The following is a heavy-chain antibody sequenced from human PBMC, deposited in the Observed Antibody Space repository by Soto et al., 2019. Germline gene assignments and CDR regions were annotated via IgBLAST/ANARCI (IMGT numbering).Heavy chain of an antibody. CDR1: GGSISSGGYY. Sequence: QVQLQESGPGLVKPSQTLSLTCTVSGGSISSGGYYWSWIRQHPGKGLEWIGYIYYSGSTYYNPSLKSRVTISVDTSKNQFSLKLSSVTAADTAVYYCARDRGYCSGGSCYYYYGMDVWGQGTTVTVSS. CDR2: IYYSGST. J-gene: IGHJ6*02. V-gene: IGHV4-31*03. D-gene: IGHD2-15*01. CDR3: ARDRGYCSGGSCYYYYGMDV.